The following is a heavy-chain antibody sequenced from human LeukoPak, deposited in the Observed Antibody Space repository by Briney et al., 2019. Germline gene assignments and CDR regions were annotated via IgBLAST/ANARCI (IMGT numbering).Heavy chain of an antibody. D-gene: IGHD5-12*01. CDR3: ARGDDSGYDEGGFDY. Sequence: SETLSLTCTVSGGSISSYYWSWIRQPPGKGLEWIGFIYYSGSTNYNPSLKSRVTISVDTSKNQFSLKLSSVTAADTAVYYCARGDDSGYDEGGFDYWGQGTLVTVS. CDR1: GGSISSYY. J-gene: IGHJ4*02. V-gene: IGHV4-59*01. CDR2: IYYSGST.